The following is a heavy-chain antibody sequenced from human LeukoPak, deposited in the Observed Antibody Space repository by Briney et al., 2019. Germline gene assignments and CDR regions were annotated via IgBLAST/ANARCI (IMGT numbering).Heavy chain of an antibody. CDR2: ISSSSYI. Sequence: GGSLRLSCAASGFKFSSYSMKWVRQAPGKGLEWVSFISSSSYIYYADSLKGRFTISRDNAKNSLYLQMNSLRAEDTAVYYCARGTMFPYYFDYWGQGTLVTVSS. D-gene: IGHD3-10*02. V-gene: IGHV3-21*01. CDR3: ARGTMFPYYFDY. J-gene: IGHJ4*02. CDR1: GFKFSSYS.